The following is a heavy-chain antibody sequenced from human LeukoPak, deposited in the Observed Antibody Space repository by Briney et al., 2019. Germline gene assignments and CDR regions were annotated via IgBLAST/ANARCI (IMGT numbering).Heavy chain of an antibody. CDR1: GGTFSNYA. V-gene: IGHV3-23*01. D-gene: IGHD3-10*01. Sequence: XSVKVSCKASGGTFSNYALGWVRQAPGKGLEWVSTICGSGSCTYYANSVKGRFTISRDNSRNTLSLQMNSLRVEDAALYYCAKHDLSGSYFVYWGQGTLVTVSS. CDR3: AKHDLSGSYFVY. CDR2: ICGSGSCT. J-gene: IGHJ4*02.